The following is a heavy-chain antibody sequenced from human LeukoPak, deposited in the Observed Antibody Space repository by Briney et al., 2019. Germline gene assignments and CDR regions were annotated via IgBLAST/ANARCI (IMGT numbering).Heavy chain of an antibody. D-gene: IGHD2-21*02. CDR2: ISSDGNTE. V-gene: IGHV3-48*03. CDR3: VKDGLAFCGGDCYSYFDY. J-gene: IGHJ4*02. Sequence: PGGSLRLSCAASGFSLTTYPMNWIRQVPGKGLEWVSHISSDGNTEYYADSVRVRFTMSRDNAKNSLDLHMNSLRTEDTAVYYCVKDGLAFCGGDCYSYFDYWGQGTLVTVSS. CDR1: GFSLTTYP.